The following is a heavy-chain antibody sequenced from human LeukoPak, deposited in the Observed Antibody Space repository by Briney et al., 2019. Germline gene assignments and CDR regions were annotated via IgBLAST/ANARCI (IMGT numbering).Heavy chain of an antibody. CDR1: GYTFTSYG. J-gene: IGHJ4*02. CDR3: ARGHYYDSSGYSVDDH. Sequence: ASVKVSCKASGYTFTSYGISWVRQAPGQGLEWMGWISAYNGNTNYAQKLQGRVTMTTDTSTSTAYMELRSLRPDDTAVYYCARGHYYDSSGYSVDDHWGQGTLVTVSS. D-gene: IGHD3-22*01. V-gene: IGHV1-18*01. CDR2: ISAYNGNT.